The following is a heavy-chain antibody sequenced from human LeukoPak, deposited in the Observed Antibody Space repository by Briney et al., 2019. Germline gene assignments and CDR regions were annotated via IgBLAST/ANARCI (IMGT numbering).Heavy chain of an antibody. J-gene: IGHJ6*04. CDR1: GFTFSSYW. Sequence: GGSLRLSCAASGFTFSSYWMSWVRQAPGKGLEWVANIKQDGSEKYYVDSVKGRFTISRDNAKNSLYLQMNSLRAEDTAVYYCARDPSYSSSWSYYYYGMDAWGKGTTVTVSS. D-gene: IGHD6-13*01. V-gene: IGHV3-7*03. CDR2: IKQDGSEK. CDR3: ARDPSYSSSWSYYYYGMDA.